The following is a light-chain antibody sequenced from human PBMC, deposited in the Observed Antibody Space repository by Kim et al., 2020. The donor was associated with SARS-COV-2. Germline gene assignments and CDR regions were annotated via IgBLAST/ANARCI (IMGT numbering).Light chain of an antibody. CDR1: SSDVGGYNY. J-gene: IGLJ2*01. CDR3: SSYAGSNNLGV. V-gene: IGLV2-8*01. Sequence: SVTISCPGTSSDVGGYNYVSWYQQHPGKAPKLMIYEVSKRPSGVPDRFSCSKSGNTASLTVSGLQAEDEADYYCSSYAGSNNLGVFGGGTQLTVL. CDR2: EVS.